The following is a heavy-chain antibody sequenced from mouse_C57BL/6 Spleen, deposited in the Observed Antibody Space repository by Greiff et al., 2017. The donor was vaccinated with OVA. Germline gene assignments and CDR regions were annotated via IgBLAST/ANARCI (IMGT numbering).Heavy chain of an antibody. Sequence: QVQLQQSGAELVMPGASVKLSCKASGYTFTSYWMHWVKQRPGQGLEWIGEIDPSDSYTNYNQKFKGKSTLTVDKSSSTAYMQLSSLTSEDSAVYYCARGNWDRAWFAYWGQGTLVTVSA. D-gene: IGHD4-1*01. CDR1: GYTFTSYW. CDR3: ARGNWDRAWFAY. J-gene: IGHJ3*01. CDR2: IDPSDSYT. V-gene: IGHV1-69*01.